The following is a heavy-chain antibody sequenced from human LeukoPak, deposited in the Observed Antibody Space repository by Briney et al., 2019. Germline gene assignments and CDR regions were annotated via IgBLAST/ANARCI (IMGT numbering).Heavy chain of an antibody. CDR1: GFTFSTYA. V-gene: IGHV3-30*04. J-gene: IGHJ4*02. D-gene: IGHD6-19*01. CDR2: ISYDGSNN. CDR3: ARGLYSSGWYLDY. Sequence: GRSLRLSCAASGFTFSTYAMHWVRQAPGKGLEWVAVISYDGSNNYYADSVKGRFTISRDNSKNTLYLQMNSLRAEDTAVYYCARGLYSSGWYLDYWGQGILVTVSS.